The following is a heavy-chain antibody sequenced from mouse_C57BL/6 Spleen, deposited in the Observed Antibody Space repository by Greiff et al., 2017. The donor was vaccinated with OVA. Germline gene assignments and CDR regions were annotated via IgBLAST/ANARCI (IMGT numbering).Heavy chain of an antibody. J-gene: IGHJ2*01. Sequence: QVQLKESGPGLVAPSQRLSITCTVSGFSLTSYAISWVRQPPGKGLEWLGVIWTGGGTNYNSALKSRLSISKDNSKSQVFLKMNSLQTDDTARYYCARIFYDYDRGNYFDYWGQGTTLTVSS. CDR1: GFSLTSYA. CDR2: IWTGGGT. V-gene: IGHV2-9-1*01. D-gene: IGHD2-4*01. CDR3: ARIFYDYDRGNYFDY.